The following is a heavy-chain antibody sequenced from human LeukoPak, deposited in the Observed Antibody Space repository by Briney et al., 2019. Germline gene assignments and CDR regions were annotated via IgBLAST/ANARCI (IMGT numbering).Heavy chain of an antibody. Sequence: GGSLRLSCAASGFTFSNYWMSWVRQAPGKGLEWVANIKQDGSEKYYVDSVKGRSTISRDNAKNSLYLQMNSLRAEDTAVYYCARGAVVPGYWGQGTLVTVSS. J-gene: IGHJ4*02. CDR3: ARGAVVPGY. CDR2: IKQDGSEK. D-gene: IGHD3-22*01. CDR1: GFTFSNYW. V-gene: IGHV3-7*04.